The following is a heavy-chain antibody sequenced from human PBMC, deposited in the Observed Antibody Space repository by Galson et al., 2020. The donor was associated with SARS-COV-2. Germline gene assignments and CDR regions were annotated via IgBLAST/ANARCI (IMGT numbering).Heavy chain of an antibody. Sequence: GGSLRLSCAASGFTFDKYAMHWVRQAPGRGLEWVSGISWNSGKIGYADSVKGRFTISRDNAKNSLYLEMNSLTTEDTALYFCAKDLGYCRGATCYNYYHFGMDVWGQGTTVTVSS. D-gene: IGHD2-15*01. J-gene: IGHJ6*02. CDR1: GFTFDKYA. V-gene: IGHV3-9*01. CDR2: ISWNSGKI. CDR3: AKDLGYCRGATCYNYYHFGMDV.